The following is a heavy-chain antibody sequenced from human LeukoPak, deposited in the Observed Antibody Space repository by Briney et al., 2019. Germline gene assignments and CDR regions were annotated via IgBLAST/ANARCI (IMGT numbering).Heavy chain of an antibody. CDR3: AKGQYSSSWYSHGMDV. D-gene: IGHD6-13*01. V-gene: IGHV3-23*01. CDR1: GFTFSSYA. CDR2: ISGSGGST. J-gene: IGHJ6*02. Sequence: GGSLRLSCAASGFTFSSYAMSWVRQAPGKGLEWVSAISGSGGSTYYADSVKGRFTISRDNSKNTLYLQMNSLRAEDTAVYYCAKGQYSSSWYSHGMDVWGQGTTVTVSS.